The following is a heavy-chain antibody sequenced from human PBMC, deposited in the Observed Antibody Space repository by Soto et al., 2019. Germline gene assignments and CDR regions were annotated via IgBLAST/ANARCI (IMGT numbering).Heavy chain of an antibody. Sequence: QVQLVESGGGVVQPGRSLRLSCAASGFTFSSYGMHWVRQAPGKGLEWVAVIWYDGSNKYYGDSVKGRFTISRDNSKNTLYLQMNIMRAEVTAVYYCARVYTVTTIEYYFGMDVWGQGTTVTVSS. D-gene: IGHD4-17*01. CDR1: GFTFSSYG. CDR2: IWYDGSNK. V-gene: IGHV3-33*01. CDR3: ARVYTVTTIEYYFGMDV. J-gene: IGHJ6*02.